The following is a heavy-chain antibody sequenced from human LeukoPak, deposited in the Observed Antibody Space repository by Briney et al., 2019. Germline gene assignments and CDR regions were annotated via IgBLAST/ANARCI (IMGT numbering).Heavy chain of an antibody. Sequence: SVKVSCEASGGSFNSYILSWVRQAPGQGLEWMGRIIRLLDKADYAQEFQGRITITANKSTSTAYMELISLRSEDTAVYYCAREGDIVVVPAAIPNWFDPWGQGTLVTVSS. D-gene: IGHD2-2*02. J-gene: IGHJ5*02. CDR3: AREGDIVVVPAAIPNWFDP. CDR1: GGSFNSYI. CDR2: IIRLLDKA. V-gene: IGHV1-69*08.